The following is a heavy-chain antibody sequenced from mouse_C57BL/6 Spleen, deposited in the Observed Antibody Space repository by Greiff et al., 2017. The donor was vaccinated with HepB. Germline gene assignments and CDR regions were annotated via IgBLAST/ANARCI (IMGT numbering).Heavy chain of an antibody. Sequence: EVKLMESGAELVRPGASVKLSCTASGFNIKDDYMHWVKQRPEQGLEWIGWIDPENGDTEYASKFQGKATITADTSSNTAYLQLSSLTSEDTAVYYCTAIYYGNSDYWGQGTTLTVSS. CDR2: IDPENGDT. D-gene: IGHD2-1*01. J-gene: IGHJ2*01. V-gene: IGHV14-4*01. CDR1: GFNIKDDY. CDR3: TAIYYGNSDY.